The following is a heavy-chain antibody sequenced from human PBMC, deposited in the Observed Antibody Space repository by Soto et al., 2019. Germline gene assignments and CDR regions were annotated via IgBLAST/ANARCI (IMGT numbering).Heavy chain of an antibody. V-gene: IGHV4-30-4*01. CDR2: IYYSGST. D-gene: IGHD2-2*02. J-gene: IGHJ3*02. Sequence: SETLSLTCTVSGGSISSGDYYWSWIRQPPGKGLEWIGYIYYSGSTYYNPSLKSRVTISVDTSKNQFSLKLNSVTAADTAVYYCARVTALGVDCSSTSCYIDAFDIWGQGTMVTVSS. CDR3: ARVTALGVDCSSTSCYIDAFDI. CDR1: GGSISSGDYY.